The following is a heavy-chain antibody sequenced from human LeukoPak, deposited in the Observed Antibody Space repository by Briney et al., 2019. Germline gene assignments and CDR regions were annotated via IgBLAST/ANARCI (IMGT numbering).Heavy chain of an antibody. V-gene: IGHV4-59*01. CDR2: IYYSGST. CDR3: ASWSTGDYARFDY. CDR1: GGSISSYY. Sequence: SETLSLTCTVAGGSISSYYWSWIRQPPGKGLEWIGYIYYSGSTNYNPSLKSRVTISVDTPKNQFSRKLSSVTAADTAVYYCASWSTGDYARFDYWGQGTLVTVSS. D-gene: IGHD4-17*01. J-gene: IGHJ4*02.